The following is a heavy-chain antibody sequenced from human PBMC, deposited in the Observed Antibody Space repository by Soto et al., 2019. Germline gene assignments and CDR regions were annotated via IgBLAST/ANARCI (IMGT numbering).Heavy chain of an antibody. CDR3: ARNLQQLAYFDY. D-gene: IGHD1-1*01. Sequence: SVKVSCKASGVTFSNYAITWLRQAPGEGFEWIGRIVPTIGVTDYAQRFQGGVTIAADKSTSTAFMEMPSLTYEDTAVYYCARNLQQLAYFDYGGTGTLVTVSS. CDR1: GVTFSNYA. V-gene: IGHV1-69*04. CDR2: IVPTIGVT. J-gene: IGHJ4*02.